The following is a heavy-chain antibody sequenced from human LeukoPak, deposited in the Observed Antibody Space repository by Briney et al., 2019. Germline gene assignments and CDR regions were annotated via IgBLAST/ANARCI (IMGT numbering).Heavy chain of an antibody. V-gene: IGHV3-11*04. D-gene: IGHD3-16*02. CDR2: ISSSITPI. Sequence: PGGSLRLSCAASGFTFSDYYMSWIRQAPGKGLEWVSYISSSITPIYYADSVKGRFTISRDNVKNSVYLQMNSLRAEDTAVYYCARSILSPDIDYWGQGTLVTVSS. J-gene: IGHJ4*02. CDR1: GFTFSDYY. CDR3: ARSILSPDIDY.